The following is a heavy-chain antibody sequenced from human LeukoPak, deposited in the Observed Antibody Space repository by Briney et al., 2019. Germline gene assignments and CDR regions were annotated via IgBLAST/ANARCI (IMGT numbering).Heavy chain of an antibody. Sequence: ASVKVSCKVSGYTLTELSMHWVRQAPGKGPEWMGGFDPEDAETIYTQKFQGRVTMTEDTSTDTAYMELSSLRSEDTAVYYCATGGGGSYSYWGQGTLVTVSS. V-gene: IGHV1-24*01. CDR2: FDPEDAET. D-gene: IGHD1-26*01. CDR1: GYTLTELS. J-gene: IGHJ4*02. CDR3: ATGGGGSYSY.